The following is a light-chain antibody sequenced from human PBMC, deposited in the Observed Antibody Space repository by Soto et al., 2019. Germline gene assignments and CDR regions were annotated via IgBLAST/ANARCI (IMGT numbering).Light chain of an antibody. CDR3: QQYGSSPRT. CDR2: GAS. Sequence: EIVLTQSPGTLSLSPGERATLSCRASQSVRSSYLAWYRQKPGQAPRLLIYGASSRATGIPDRFSGSGSGTDFTLTINRLEPEDLAVYYCQQYGSSPRTFGQGTKVEIK. CDR1: QSVRSSY. J-gene: IGKJ1*01. V-gene: IGKV3-20*01.